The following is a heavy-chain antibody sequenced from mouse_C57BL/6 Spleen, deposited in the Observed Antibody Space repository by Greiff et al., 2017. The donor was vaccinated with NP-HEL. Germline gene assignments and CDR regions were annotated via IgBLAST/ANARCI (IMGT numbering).Heavy chain of an antibody. D-gene: IGHD1-1*01. V-gene: IGHV1-54*01. CDR2: INPGSGGT. CDR3: ARDYGSSPWYFDV. J-gene: IGHJ1*03. Sequence: QVQLKQSGAELVRPGTSVKVSCKASGYAFTNYLIEWVKQRPGQGLEWIGVINPGSGGTNYNEKFKGKATLTADKSSSTAYMQLSSLTSEDSAVYFCARDYGSSPWYFDVWGTGTTVTVSS. CDR1: GYAFTNYL.